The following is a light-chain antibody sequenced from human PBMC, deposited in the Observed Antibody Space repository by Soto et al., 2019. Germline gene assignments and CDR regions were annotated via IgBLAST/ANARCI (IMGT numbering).Light chain of an antibody. V-gene: IGLV2-14*01. CDR3: SSYTSSSTLDVV. Sequence: SVLTQPASVSGSPGQSITISCTGTSSDVGGYNYVSWYQQHPGKAPKLMIYDVSNRPSGVSNRFSGSKSGNTASLTISVLQAEDEADYYCSSYTSSSTLDVVFGGGTKLTVL. CDR1: SSDVGGYNY. CDR2: DVS. J-gene: IGLJ2*01.